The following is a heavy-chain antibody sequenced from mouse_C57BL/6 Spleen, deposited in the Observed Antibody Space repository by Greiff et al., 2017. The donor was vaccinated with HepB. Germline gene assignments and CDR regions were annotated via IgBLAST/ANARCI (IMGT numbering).Heavy chain of an antibody. J-gene: IGHJ2*01. V-gene: IGHV14-4*01. D-gene: IGHD1-1*01. CDR1: GFNIKDDY. CDR2: IDPENGDT. Sequence: EVQLQESGAELVRPGASVKLSCTASGFNIKDDYMHWVKQRPEQGLEWIGWIDPENGDTEYASKFQGKATITADTSSNTAYLKLSSLTSEDTAVYDCTTGGYDYGSSYEGAFDYWGQGTTLTVSS. CDR3: TTGGYDYGSSYEGAFDY.